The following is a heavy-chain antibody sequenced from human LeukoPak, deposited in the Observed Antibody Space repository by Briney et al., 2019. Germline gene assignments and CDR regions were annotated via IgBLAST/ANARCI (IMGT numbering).Heavy chain of an antibody. Sequence: GGSLRLSCAASGFTFSSYGMHWVRQAPGKGLEWVAFIRNDESNKYYADSVRGRFTISRDNSKNTLYLQMNSLRAEDTAVYYCAKAPGSGNEVYYYYYMDVWGKGTTVTVSS. CDR3: AKAPGSGNEVYYYYYMDV. J-gene: IGHJ6*03. CDR2: IRNDESNK. D-gene: IGHD3-10*01. CDR1: GFTFSSYG. V-gene: IGHV3-30*02.